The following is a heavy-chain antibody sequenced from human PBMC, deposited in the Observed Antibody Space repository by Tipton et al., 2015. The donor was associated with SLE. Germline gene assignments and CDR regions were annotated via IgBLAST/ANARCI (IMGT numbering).Heavy chain of an antibody. D-gene: IGHD2-2*01. V-gene: IGHV4-31*03. Sequence: TLSLTCTVAGVSISSDDHYWTWIRQHPGKGLEWIGYIYYNGITYFNPSLKSRITLSVDSSKNQFSLTVNSVTAADTAVYYCARVDFAVVSSVRRSLPYYMDVWGKGTTVIVSS. CDR2: IYYNGIT. CDR1: GVSISSDDHY. CDR3: ARVDFAVVSSVRRSLPYYMDV. J-gene: IGHJ6*03.